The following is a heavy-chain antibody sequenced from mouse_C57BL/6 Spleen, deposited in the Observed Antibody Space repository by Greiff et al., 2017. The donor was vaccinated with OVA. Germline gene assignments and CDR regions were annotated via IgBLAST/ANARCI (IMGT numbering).Heavy chain of an antibody. CDR3: ARSGGTYAMDY. CDR2: IYPGSGST. Sequence: QVHVKQPGAELVKPGASVKMSCKASGYTFTSYWITWVKQRPGQGLEWIGDIYPGSGSTNYNEKFKSKATLTVDTSSSTAYMQLSSLTSEDSAVYYCARSGGTYAMDYWGQGTSVTVSS. D-gene: IGHD2-14*01. V-gene: IGHV1-55*01. J-gene: IGHJ4*01. CDR1: GYTFTSYW.